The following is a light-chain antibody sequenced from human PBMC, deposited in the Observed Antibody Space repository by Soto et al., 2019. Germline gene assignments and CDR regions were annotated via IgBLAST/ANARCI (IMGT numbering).Light chain of an antibody. V-gene: IGLV2-11*01. Sequence: QSALTQPRSVSRSPGQSVTISCTGTSSDVGGYNYVSWYQQYPGKAPKLMIYDVSKRPSGVPDRFSGSKSGNTASLTISGLQAEDEADYYCCSYAGSNTLIFGGGTKLTVL. J-gene: IGLJ2*01. CDR1: SSDVGGYNY. CDR2: DVS. CDR3: CSYAGSNTLI.